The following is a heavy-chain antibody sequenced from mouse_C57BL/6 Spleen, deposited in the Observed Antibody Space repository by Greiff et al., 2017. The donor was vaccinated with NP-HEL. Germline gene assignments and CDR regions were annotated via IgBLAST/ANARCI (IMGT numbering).Heavy chain of an antibody. D-gene: IGHD2-5*01. V-gene: IGHV1-81*01. CDR3: ARSRSNGYAMDY. J-gene: IGHJ4*01. CDR2: IYPRSGNT. Sequence: VQLQQSGAELARPGASVKLSCKATGYTFTSYGISWVKQRTGQGLEWIGEIYPRSGNTYYNEKFKGKATLTADKSSSTAYMELRSLTSEDSAVYFCARSRSNGYAMDYWGQGTSVTVSS. CDR1: GYTFTSYG.